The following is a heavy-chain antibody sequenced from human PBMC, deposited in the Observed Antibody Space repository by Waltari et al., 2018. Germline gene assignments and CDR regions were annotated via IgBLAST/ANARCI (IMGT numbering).Heavy chain of an antibody. J-gene: IGHJ4*02. V-gene: IGHV3-21*01. CDR1: GFTISSKT. D-gene: IGHD2-15*01. CDR2: ISRCSSYI. Sequence: EVQLVGSGGGLVKPGGSLRLSWGASGFTISSKTMTWVRQAPGKGLESVSSISRCSSYIYYADSVKGRFTISRDNAKNSLYLQMNSLRVEDTAVYYCAREWGVMVGTAGFYFDYWGQGALVTVSS. CDR3: AREWGVMVGTAGFYFDY.